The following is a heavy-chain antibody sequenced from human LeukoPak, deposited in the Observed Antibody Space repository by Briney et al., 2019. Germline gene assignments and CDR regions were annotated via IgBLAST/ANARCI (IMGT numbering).Heavy chain of an antibody. V-gene: IGHV3-7*01. CDR1: GFTFSSYW. Sequence: GGSLRLSCAASGFTFSSYWMSWVRQAPGKGLEWVANIKQDGSEKYYVDSVKGRFTISRDNAKNSLYLQMNSLRAEDTAVYYCARRGIVGATTGAFDIWGQGTMVTVPS. D-gene: IGHD1-26*01. CDR2: IKQDGSEK. J-gene: IGHJ3*02. CDR3: ARRGIVGATTGAFDI.